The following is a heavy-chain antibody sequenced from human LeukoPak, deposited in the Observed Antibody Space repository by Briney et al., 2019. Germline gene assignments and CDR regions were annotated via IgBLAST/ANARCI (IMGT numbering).Heavy chain of an antibody. CDR2: IYYSGST. CDR3: ARDFPDYGGNSGGYYYGMDV. J-gene: IGHJ6*02. Sequence: PSETLSLTCTVSGGSISSYYWSWIRQPPGKGLEWIGYIYYSGSTNYNPSLKSRVTISVDTSKNQFPLKLSSVTAADTAVYYCARDFPDYGGNSGGYYYGMDVWGQGTTVTVSS. V-gene: IGHV4-59*01. D-gene: IGHD4-23*01. CDR1: GGSISSYY.